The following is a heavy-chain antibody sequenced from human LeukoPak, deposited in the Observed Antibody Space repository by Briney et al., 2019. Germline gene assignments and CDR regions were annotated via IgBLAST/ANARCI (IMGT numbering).Heavy chain of an antibody. Sequence: ASVKVSCKASGYTFTGYYMHWVRQAPGQGLEWMGWINPDSGGTNYAQKFQGRVTMTRDTSISTAYMELSRLRSDDTAVYYCARPHDYGDYESRPDYWGQGTLVTVSS. J-gene: IGHJ4*02. CDR3: ARPHDYGDYESRPDY. D-gene: IGHD4-17*01. CDR1: GYTFTGYY. V-gene: IGHV1-2*02. CDR2: INPDSGGT.